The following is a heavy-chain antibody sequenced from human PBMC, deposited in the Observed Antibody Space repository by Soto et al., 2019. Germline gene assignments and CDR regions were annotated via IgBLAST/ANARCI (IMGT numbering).Heavy chain of an antibody. Sequence: EVQLVESGGGLVQPGGSLRLSCAASGFTVSSNYMRWVRQAPGKGLEWVAVVYIGGNTYYAESVENRFTISRDNFQNMLYLQRNSLRAEDKSVYYCAVSVGGGFDYWGQGTLVTVSS. CDR2: VYIGGNT. V-gene: IGHV3-66*01. CDR3: AVSVGGGFDY. J-gene: IGHJ4*02. D-gene: IGHD3-16*01. CDR1: GFTVSSNY.